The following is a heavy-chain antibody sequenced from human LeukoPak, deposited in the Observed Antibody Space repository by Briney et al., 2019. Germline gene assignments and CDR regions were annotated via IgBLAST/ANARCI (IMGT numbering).Heavy chain of an antibody. CDR3: AKEQWLEPPGAFDY. CDR1: GFTFSSYA. D-gene: IGHD6-19*01. CDR2: ISGSGDIT. Sequence: GGSLRLSCAASGFTFSSYAMSWVRQAPGKGLQWVSVISGSGDITYYADSVKGRYTISRDNSKNTLYLQMNSLRAEDTAVYYCAKEQWLEPPGAFDYWGQGTLVTVSS. V-gene: IGHV3-23*01. J-gene: IGHJ4*02.